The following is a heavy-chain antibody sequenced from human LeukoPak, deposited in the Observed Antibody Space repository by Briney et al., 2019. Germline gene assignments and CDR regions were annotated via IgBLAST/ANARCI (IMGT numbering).Heavy chain of an antibody. CDR2: IKPDSGAT. CDR1: GYSFTVHY. D-gene: IGHD4/OR15-4a*01. CDR3: ARDHDYGPDY. Sequence: WASVKVSCKTSGYSFTVHYLHWLRQAPGRGLEWMGWIKPDSGATTFAQNFQGRVTMTSDTSINTAYMELSSLTSDDTAMYYCARDHDYGPDYWGQGTLVTVSA. V-gene: IGHV1-2*02. J-gene: IGHJ4*02.